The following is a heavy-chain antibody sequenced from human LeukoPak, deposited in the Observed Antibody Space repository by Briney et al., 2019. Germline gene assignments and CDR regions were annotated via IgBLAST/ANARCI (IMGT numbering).Heavy chain of an antibody. CDR2: INPNTGGT. Sequence: ASLKVSCKASGYTFTGYNMHWVRQPPGQGLEWMGWINPNTGGTNYAQKFQGRVTMTRDTSSSTAYMELRRLRSDDTAVYYCARGGDSMYYDFWTGNYYGMDDWGQETTVTVSS. V-gene: IGHV1-2*02. J-gene: IGHJ6*02. CDR3: ARGGDSMYYDFWTGNYYGMDD. D-gene: IGHD3-3*01. CDR1: GYTFTGYN.